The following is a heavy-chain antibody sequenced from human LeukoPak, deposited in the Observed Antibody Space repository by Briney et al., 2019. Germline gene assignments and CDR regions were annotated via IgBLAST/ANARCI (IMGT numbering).Heavy chain of an antibody. J-gene: IGHJ5*02. Sequence: SGTLSLTCAVSGGSISSSNWWSWVRQPPGKGLEWIGEIYHSGSTNYNPSLKSRVTISVDTSKNQFSLKLSSVTAADTAVYYCARVGPYSSSWSGRRARNNWFDPWGQGTLVTVSS. CDR2: IYHSGST. CDR3: ARVGPYSSSWSGRRARNNWFDP. V-gene: IGHV4-4*02. D-gene: IGHD6-13*01. CDR1: GGSISSSNW.